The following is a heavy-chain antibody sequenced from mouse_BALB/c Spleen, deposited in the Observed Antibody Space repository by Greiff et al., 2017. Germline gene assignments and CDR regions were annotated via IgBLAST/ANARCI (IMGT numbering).Heavy chain of an antibody. D-gene: IGHD1-1*01. Sequence: VQRVESGPELVKPGASVRISCKASGYTFTSYYIHWVKQRPGQGLEWIGWIYPGNVNTKYNEKFKGKATLTADKSSSTAYMQLSSLTSEDSAVYFCARSGLRYAMDYWGQGTSVTVSS. CDR3: ARSGLRYAMDY. V-gene: IGHV1S56*01. CDR1: GYTFTSYY. J-gene: IGHJ4*01. CDR2: IYPGNVNT.